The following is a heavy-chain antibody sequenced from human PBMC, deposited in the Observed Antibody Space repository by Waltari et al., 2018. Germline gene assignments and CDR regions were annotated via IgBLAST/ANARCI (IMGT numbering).Heavy chain of an antibody. Sequence: QVQLQESGPGLVKPSETLSLTCAVAGYSISSGYYWGWIRQPPGRGLEWFGSIYHSGSTYYNPSLKSRVTISVDTSKNQFSLKLSSVTAADTAVYYCARVGTQFRGVSVAAPLDYWGQGTLVTVSS. CDR2: IYHSGST. J-gene: IGHJ4*02. CDR3: ARVGTQFRGVSVAAPLDY. CDR1: GYSISSGYY. D-gene: IGHD3-10*01. V-gene: IGHV4-38-2*01.